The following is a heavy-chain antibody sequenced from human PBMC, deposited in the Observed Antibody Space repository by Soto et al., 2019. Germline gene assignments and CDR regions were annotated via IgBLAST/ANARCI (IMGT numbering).Heavy chain of an antibody. D-gene: IGHD3-10*01. CDR2: INPDRGAT. V-gene: IGHV1-46*01. Sequence: QVQLLQSGAEVKKPGTSEKISCTASGYTFSFDYLSWERRAPGQGLQWMGKINPDRGATTYAQSFQGRVSINSDAATGTVYMELSSLTSDDTAVYYCAKGRRNTFWGQGALVSVSS. J-gene: IGHJ4*02. CDR3: AKGRRNTF. CDR1: GYTFSFDY.